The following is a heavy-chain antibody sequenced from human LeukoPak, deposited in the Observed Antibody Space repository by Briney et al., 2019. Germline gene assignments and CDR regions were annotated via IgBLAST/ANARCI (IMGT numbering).Heavy chain of an antibody. V-gene: IGHV4-34*01. Sequence: SQTLSLTCAVYGGSFSGYYWSCIRQPPGKGLEWIGEINHSGSTNYNPSLKSRVTISVDTSKNQFSLKLSSVTAADTAVYYCARDGKRYGDYFQYYYYGMDVWGQGTTVTVSS. CDR1: GGSFSGYY. CDR2: INHSGST. J-gene: IGHJ6*02. CDR3: ARDGKRYGDYFQYYYYGMDV. D-gene: IGHD4-17*01.